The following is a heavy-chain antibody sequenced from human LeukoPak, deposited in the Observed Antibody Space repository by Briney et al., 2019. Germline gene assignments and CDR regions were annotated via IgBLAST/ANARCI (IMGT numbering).Heavy chain of an antibody. V-gene: IGHV5-51*01. CDR1: GYSFTSYW. J-gene: IGHJ4*02. D-gene: IGHD3-22*01. Sequence: GESLKISCKGSGYSFTSYWIGWVRQMPGKGLEWMGIIYPGDSDTRYSPSFQGQVTISVDKSISTAYLQWSSLKASDTAMYYCARGAYSYYYDSSGSFDYWGQGTLVTVSS. CDR2: IYPGDSDT. CDR3: ARGAYSYYYDSSGSFDY.